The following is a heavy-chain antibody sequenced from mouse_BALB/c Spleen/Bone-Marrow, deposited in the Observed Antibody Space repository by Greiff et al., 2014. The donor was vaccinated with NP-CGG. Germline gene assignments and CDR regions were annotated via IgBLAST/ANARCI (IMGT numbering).Heavy chain of an antibody. D-gene: IGHD2-14*01. CDR2: IYPGNGNT. V-gene: IGHV1-77*01. CDR3: ARGGYYRYDGFAY. Sequence: QVQLQQSGAELARPGASVKLSCKASGYTFTDYYINWVRRRTGQGLEWVGEIYPGNGNTYYNEKFKGKATLTADKSSSTAYTQLSSLASEDSAVYFCARGGYYRYDGFAYGGQGTLVTVSA. CDR1: GYTFTDYY. J-gene: IGHJ3*01.